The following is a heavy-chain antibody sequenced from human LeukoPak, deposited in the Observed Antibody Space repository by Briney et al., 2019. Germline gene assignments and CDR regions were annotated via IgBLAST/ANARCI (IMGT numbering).Heavy chain of an antibody. Sequence: SETLSLTCTVSGVSITSYYWSWIRQPPGKGLEWIGYIYYSGSTNYKSSLKSRVTISVDTSKNQFSLKLSSVTAADTAVYYCARETSQKGAHYMDVWGKGTTVTISS. D-gene: IGHD3-16*01. V-gene: IGHV4-59*01. CDR2: IYYSGST. J-gene: IGHJ6*03. CDR3: ARETSQKGAHYMDV. CDR1: GVSITSYY.